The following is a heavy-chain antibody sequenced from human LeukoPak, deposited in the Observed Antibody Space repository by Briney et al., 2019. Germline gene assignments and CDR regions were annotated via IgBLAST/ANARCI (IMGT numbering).Heavy chain of an antibody. Sequence: PGGSLRLSCAASGFTLTTFYMTWVRQTPGKGLEWVANIKPDGSEKNYVDSVKGRFTISRDNSKNTLYLQLNSLRAEDTAVYYCAKDPTPTYYDFWSGPKDWGQGTLVTVSS. CDR1: GFTLTTFY. CDR3: AKDPTPTYYDFWSGPKD. D-gene: IGHD3-3*01. CDR2: IKPDGSEK. J-gene: IGHJ4*02. V-gene: IGHV3-7*01.